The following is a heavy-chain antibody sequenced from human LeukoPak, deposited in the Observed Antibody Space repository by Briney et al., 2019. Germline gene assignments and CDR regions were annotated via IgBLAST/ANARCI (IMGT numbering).Heavy chain of an antibody. J-gene: IGHJ4*02. CDR2: IKQDGSEK. CDR3: AKDISNQWLGLRLDY. Sequence: GGSLRLSCAASGFTFSSYWMSWVRQAPGKGLEWVANIKQDGSEKYYVDSVKGRFTISRDNAKNSLYLQMNSLRAEDTALYYCAKDISNQWLGLRLDYWGQGTLVTVSS. D-gene: IGHD6-19*01. CDR1: GFTFSSYW. V-gene: IGHV3-7*03.